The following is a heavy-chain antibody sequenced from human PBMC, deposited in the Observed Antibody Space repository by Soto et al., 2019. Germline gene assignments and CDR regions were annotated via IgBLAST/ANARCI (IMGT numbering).Heavy chain of an antibody. V-gene: IGHV1-69*01. CDR3: SRIPCRSTSCYTTYFDY. Sequence: QVQLEQSGSEVKKPGSSVKVSCKASGGTFSRYAINWVRQAPGQGLEWMGGIIPILVKTNYAQKFQGRVTITADESTSTLYMGLISLRAEDTAVYYCSRIPCRSTSCYTTYFDYWGRGTLVTVSS. CDR1: GGTFSRYA. CDR2: IIPILVKT. D-gene: IGHD2-2*02. J-gene: IGHJ4*02.